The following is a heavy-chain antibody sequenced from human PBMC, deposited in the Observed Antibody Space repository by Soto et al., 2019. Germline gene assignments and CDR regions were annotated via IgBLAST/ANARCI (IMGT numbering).Heavy chain of an antibody. CDR3: STDPGEPTTGGWFGP. V-gene: IGHV1-24*01. D-gene: IGHD3-16*01. CDR2: FDPEDGET. Sequence: QVQLVQSGAEVKKPGASVKVSCKVSGYTLTELSMHWVRQAPGKGLEWMGGFDPEDGETIYAQKFQGRVTMTEDTSTDHAYMEVSSLGSEGKGVYYWSTDPGEPTTGGWFGPWGQGTLVTVSS. CDR1: GYTLTELS. J-gene: IGHJ5*02.